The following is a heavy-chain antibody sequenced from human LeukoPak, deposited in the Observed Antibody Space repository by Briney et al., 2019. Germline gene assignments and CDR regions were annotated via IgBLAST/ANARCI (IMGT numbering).Heavy chain of an antibody. J-gene: IGHJ5*02. Sequence: SGTLSLTCTVSGGSISSSSYYWGWIRQPPGKGLEWIGSIYYSGSTYYNPSLKSRVTISVDTSKNQFSLKLSSVTAADTAVYYCARRYYYDSSGYPRSLDWFDPWGQGTLVTVSS. CDR2: IYYSGST. V-gene: IGHV4-39*01. CDR1: GGSISSSSYY. D-gene: IGHD3-22*01. CDR3: ARRYYYDSSGYPRSLDWFDP.